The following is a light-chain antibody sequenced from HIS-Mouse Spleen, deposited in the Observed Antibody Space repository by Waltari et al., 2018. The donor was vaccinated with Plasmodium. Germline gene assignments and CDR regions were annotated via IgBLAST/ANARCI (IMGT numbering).Light chain of an antibody. V-gene: IGKV3-11*01. CDR1: QSVSSY. CDR2: DAS. J-gene: IGKJ4*01. CDR3: QQRSNWLT. Sequence: IVFTQSPATLSWSPGERATLSCRASQSVSSYLAWSQQKPGQAPRLLIYDASNRATGIPARFSGSGSGTDFTLTISSLEPEDFAVYYCQQRSNWLTFGGGTKVEIK.